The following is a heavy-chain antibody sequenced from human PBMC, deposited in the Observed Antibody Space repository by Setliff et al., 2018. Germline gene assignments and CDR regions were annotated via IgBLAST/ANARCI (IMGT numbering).Heavy chain of an antibody. CDR3: AREVGSRLPVPFDP. J-gene: IGHJ5*02. V-gene: IGHV1-18*01. CDR2: ISAYNGYT. D-gene: IGHD6-13*01. Sequence: ASVKVSCKASGYTFTSYGISWVRQAPGQGLEWMGWISAYNGYTNYAQKLQGRVTMTTDTSTSTAYMELRSLRSDDTAVYYCAREVGSRLPVPFDPWGQGTLVTVSS. CDR1: GYTFTSYG.